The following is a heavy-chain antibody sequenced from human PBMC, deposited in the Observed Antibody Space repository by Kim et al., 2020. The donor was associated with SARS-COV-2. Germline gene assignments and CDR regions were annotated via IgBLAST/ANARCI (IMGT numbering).Heavy chain of an antibody. V-gene: IGHV1-3*01. CDR1: GYTFTSYA. J-gene: IGHJ4*02. CDR2: INAGNGNT. CDR3: ARDLGIAVAGYYDY. Sequence: ASVKVSCKASGYTFTSYAMHWVRQAPGQRLEWMGWINAGNGNTKYSQKFQGRVTITRDTSASTAYMELSSLRSEDTAVYYCARDLGIAVAGYYDYWGQGTLVTVSS. D-gene: IGHD6-19*01.